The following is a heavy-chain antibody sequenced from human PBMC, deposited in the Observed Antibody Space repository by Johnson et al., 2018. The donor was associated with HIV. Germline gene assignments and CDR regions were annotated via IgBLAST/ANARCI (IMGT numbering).Heavy chain of an antibody. J-gene: IGHJ3*02. Sequence: VQLVESGGGVVQPGGSLRLSCEGFGFMFDDYAMHWVRQAPGKGLEWVSLISWDGGSTYYADSVKGRFTISRDNSKNSLYLQMNSLRAEDTALYYCAKGLDSSGYVGAFDIWGQGTMVTVSS. V-gene: IGHV3-43D*03. CDR2: ISWDGGST. D-gene: IGHD3-22*01. CDR1: GFMFDDYA. CDR3: AKGLDSSGYVGAFDI.